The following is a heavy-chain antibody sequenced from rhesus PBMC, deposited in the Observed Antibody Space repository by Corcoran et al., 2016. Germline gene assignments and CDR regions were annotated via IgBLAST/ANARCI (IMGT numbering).Heavy chain of an antibody. CDR2: INPNNANT. V-gene: IGHV1-200*01. J-gene: IGHJ4*01. CDR3: ARGLGYPYDY. CDR1: GYTFTSYS. Sequence: QVQLVQSGAEVKKPGASVKLSCKASGYTFTSYSLNWVRQAPEQGLECMGEINPNNANTGNAQKFQGRVTVTRYTSTTNAYMELSSLRSEDTAVYYCARGLGYPYDYWGQGVLVTVSS. D-gene: IGHD5-12*01.